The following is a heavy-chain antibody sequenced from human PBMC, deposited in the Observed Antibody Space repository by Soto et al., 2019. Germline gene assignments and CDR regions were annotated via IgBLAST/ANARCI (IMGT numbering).Heavy chain of an antibody. D-gene: IGHD3-10*01. Sequence: SETLSLTCAVYGGSFSGYYWSWIRQPPGRGLEWIGEINHSGSTNYNPSLKSRVTISVDTSKNQFSLKLSSVTAADTAVYYCASPNYYGSGSYRKYYYGMDVWGQGTTVTVSS. CDR2: INHSGST. V-gene: IGHV4-34*01. J-gene: IGHJ6*02. CDR3: ASPNYYGSGSYRKYYYGMDV. CDR1: GGSFSGYY.